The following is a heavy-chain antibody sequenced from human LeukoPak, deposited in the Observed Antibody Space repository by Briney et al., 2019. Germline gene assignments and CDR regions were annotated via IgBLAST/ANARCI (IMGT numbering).Heavy chain of an antibody. D-gene: IGHD3-3*01. CDR2: ISYDGSDK. Sequence: PGGSVSLFCAASGFTFSSYGMHWVRQAPGGGLEGVAVISYDGSDKYYADSVEGRFTISRDNSKNTLYLQMNSLRAEDTAVYDCAKDPDGYDFWSGPSSNYFDYWGQGTLVTVSS. CDR1: GFTFSSYG. J-gene: IGHJ4*02. CDR3: AKDPDGYDFWSGPSSNYFDY. V-gene: IGHV3-30*18.